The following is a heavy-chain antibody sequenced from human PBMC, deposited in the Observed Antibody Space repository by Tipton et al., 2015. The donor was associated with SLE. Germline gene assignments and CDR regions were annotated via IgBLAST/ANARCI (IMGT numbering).Heavy chain of an antibody. CDR1: GGSISSYY. D-gene: IGHD3-10*01. CDR3: ARGRRGPLRYFDL. CDR2: IYYSGST. V-gene: IGHV4-59*01. Sequence: TPSLTCTVSGGSISSYYWSWIRQPPGKGLEWIGYIYYSGSTNYNPSLKSRVTISVDTSKNQFSLKLSSVTAADTAVYYCARGRRGPLRYFDLWGRGTLVTVSS. J-gene: IGHJ2*01.